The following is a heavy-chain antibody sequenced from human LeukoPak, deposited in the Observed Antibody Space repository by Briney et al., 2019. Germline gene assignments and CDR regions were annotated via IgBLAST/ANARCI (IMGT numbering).Heavy chain of an antibody. D-gene: IGHD1-26*01. J-gene: IGHJ4*02. CDR2: ISGSGGST. CDR3: AKRGSGNYYFDY. CDR1: GFTFSNAW. V-gene: IGHV3-23*01. Sequence: PGGSLRLSCAASGFTFSNAWMSWVRQAPGKGLEWVSAISGSGGSTYYADSVKGRFTVSRDNYKNTLYLQMNSLRAEDTAVYYCAKRGSGNYYFDYWGQGTLVTVSS.